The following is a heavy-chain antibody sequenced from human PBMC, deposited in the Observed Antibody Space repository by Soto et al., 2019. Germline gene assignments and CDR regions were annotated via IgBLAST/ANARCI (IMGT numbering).Heavy chain of an antibody. V-gene: IGHV4-39*01. CDR3: ATTYPDKYNFDLGAFDI. CDR1: GGSISSSSYY. J-gene: IGHJ3*02. CDR2: IYYSGST. D-gene: IGHD3-3*01. Sequence: SETLSLTCTVSGGSISSSSYYWGWIRQPPGKGLEWIGSIYYSGSTYYNPSLKSRVTISVDTSKNQFSLKLSSVTAADTAVYYCATTYPDKYNFDLGAFDIWGQGTMVTVSS.